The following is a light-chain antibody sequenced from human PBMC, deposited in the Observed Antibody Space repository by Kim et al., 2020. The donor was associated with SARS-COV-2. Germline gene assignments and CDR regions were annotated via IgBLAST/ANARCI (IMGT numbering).Light chain of an antibody. CDR1: QSVSSN. V-gene: IGKV3-15*01. Sequence: EIVMTQSPATLSASPGETATLSCMASQSVSSNLAWYHQKHGQAPRLLIYGASSRATGIPARFSASGSGAESTLTISSLQSEDFGVYFCQQYNIWPYTFGQGTKLEIK. CDR2: GAS. CDR3: QQYNIWPYT. J-gene: IGKJ2*01.